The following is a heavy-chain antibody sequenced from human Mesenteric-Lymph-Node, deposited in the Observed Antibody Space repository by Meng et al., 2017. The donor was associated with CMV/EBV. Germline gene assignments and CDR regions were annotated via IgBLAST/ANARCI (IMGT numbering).Heavy chain of an antibody. CDR3: ARDLRFGQLLLDY. V-gene: IGHV3-23*01. Sequence: GGSLRLSCAASGFTFSSYAMHWVRQAPGKGLEWVSGISGSGGSTDYADSVKGRFSISRDNAKNSLYLQMNSLRAEDTAVYYCARDLRFGQLLLDYWGQGTLVTVSS. D-gene: IGHD3-10*01. J-gene: IGHJ4*02. CDR2: ISGSGGST. CDR1: GFTFSSYA.